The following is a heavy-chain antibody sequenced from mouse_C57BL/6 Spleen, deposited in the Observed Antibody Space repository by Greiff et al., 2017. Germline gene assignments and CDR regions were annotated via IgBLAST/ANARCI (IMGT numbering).Heavy chain of an antibody. J-gene: IGHJ2*01. D-gene: IGHD4-1*01. CDR1: GYAFSSSW. CDR2: IYPGDGDT. CDR3: ANNWALDY. V-gene: IGHV1-82*01. Sequence: QVQLQQSGPELVKPGASVKISCKASGYAFSSSWMNWVKQRPGKGLEWIGRIYPGDGDTNYNGKFKGKATLTADKSSSTAYMQLSSLTSEDSAVYFCANNWALDYWGQGTTLTVSS.